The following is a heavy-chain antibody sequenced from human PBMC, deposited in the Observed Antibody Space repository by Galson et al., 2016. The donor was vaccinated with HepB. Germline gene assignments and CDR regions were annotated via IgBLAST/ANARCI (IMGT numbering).Heavy chain of an antibody. CDR2: INSDGSST. V-gene: IGHV3-74*01. CDR3: ARVNYDVWSQNEGWFDP. Sequence: SLRLSCAASGFTFSSYWMHWVRQAPGKGLVWVSRINSDGSSTSYADSVKGRFTISRDNAKNTLYLQMNRLRAEDTAVYYCARVNYDVWSQNEGWFDPWGQGTLVTVSS. D-gene: IGHD3-3*01. CDR1: GFTFSSYW. J-gene: IGHJ5*02.